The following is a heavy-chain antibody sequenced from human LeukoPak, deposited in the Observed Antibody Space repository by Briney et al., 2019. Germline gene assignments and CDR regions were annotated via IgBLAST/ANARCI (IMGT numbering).Heavy chain of an antibody. J-gene: IGHJ4*02. D-gene: IGHD1-14*01. V-gene: IGHV3-23*01. Sequence: PGGSLRLSCAASGFIFSSYAMSWVRQAPGKGLEWVSAISGSGGSTYYADSVKGRFTISRDISKNTLYLQMNSLRAEDTAVYYCAKEERWSRNNPFDYWGQGTLVTVSS. CDR1: GFIFSSYA. CDR2: ISGSGGST. CDR3: AKEERWSRNNPFDY.